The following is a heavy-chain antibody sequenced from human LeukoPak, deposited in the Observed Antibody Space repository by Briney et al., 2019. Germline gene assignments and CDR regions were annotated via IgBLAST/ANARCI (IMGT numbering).Heavy chain of an antibody. J-gene: IGHJ4*02. V-gene: IGHV3-33*01. CDR2: IWYDGSNK. CDR3: ARDYDGSGWSF. CDR1: GFTFSNYG. Sequence: PGRSLRLSCAASGFTFSNYGMHWVRQAPGKGLEWVAVIWYDGSNKYYADSVKGRFTISRDNSKNTLYLQMSSLRAEDTAVYYCARDYDGSGWSFWGQGTLVTVSS. D-gene: IGHD6-19*01.